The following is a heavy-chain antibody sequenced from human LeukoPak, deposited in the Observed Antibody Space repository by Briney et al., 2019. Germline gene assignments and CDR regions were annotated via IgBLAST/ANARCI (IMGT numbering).Heavy chain of an antibody. D-gene: IGHD3-22*01. J-gene: IGHJ4*02. CDR3: ARDPGVYYDSSGYYGVDY. V-gene: IGHV1-18*01. Sequence: ASVKVSCKASGYTFTSYGISWVRQAPGQGLEWMGWISAYNGNTNYAQKLQGRVTMTTDTSTSTAYMELRSLRSDDTAVYYCARDPGVYYDSSGYYGVDYWGQGTLVTVSS. CDR1: GYTFTSYG. CDR2: ISAYNGNT.